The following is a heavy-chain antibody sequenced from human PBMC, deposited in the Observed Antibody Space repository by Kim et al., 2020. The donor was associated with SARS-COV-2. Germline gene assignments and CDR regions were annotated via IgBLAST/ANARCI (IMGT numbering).Heavy chain of an antibody. CDR2: ISYDGSNK. D-gene: IGHD3-10*01. CDR3: ARVYYYGSGSYSHFDY. CDR1: GFTFSSYA. V-gene: IGHV3-30*04. J-gene: IGHJ4*02. Sequence: GGSLRLSCAASGFTFSSYAMHWVRQAPGKGLEWVAVISYDGSNKYYADSVKGRFTISRDNSKNTLYLQMNSLRAEDTAVYYCARVYYYGSGSYSHFDYWGQGTLVTVSS.